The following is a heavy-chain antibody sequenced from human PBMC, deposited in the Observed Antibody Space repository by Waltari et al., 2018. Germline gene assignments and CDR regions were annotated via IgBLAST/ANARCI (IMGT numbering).Heavy chain of an antibody. Sequence: QVQLAQSGAEVKKPGASVKVSCKASGYTFISYDINWVRQAAGQGLEWMGWMNPNSSNTGFAQKFQGRVAMTRNTSISTAYMELSSLRSEDTAVYFCARGVRIVGTTTGNYYFDYWGQGSLVTASS. D-gene: IGHD5-12*01. J-gene: IGHJ4*02. V-gene: IGHV1-8*01. CDR1: GYTFISYD. CDR3: ARGVRIVGTTTGNYYFDY. CDR2: MNPNSSNT.